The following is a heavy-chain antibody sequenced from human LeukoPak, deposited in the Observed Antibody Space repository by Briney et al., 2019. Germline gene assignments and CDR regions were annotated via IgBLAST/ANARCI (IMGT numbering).Heavy chain of an antibody. J-gene: IGHJ4*02. V-gene: IGHV3-23*01. Sequence: AGKSLRLSCVTSGFTFSSFGMHWVRQAPGKGLEWVSAISGSGGSTYYAESVKGRFTISRDNSKNTLYLQMNSLRAEDTAVYYCAKDDHGGSGWRDYFDYWGQGTLVTVSS. CDR3: AKDDHGGSGWRDYFDY. CDR1: GFTFSSFG. D-gene: IGHD6-19*01. CDR2: ISGSGGST.